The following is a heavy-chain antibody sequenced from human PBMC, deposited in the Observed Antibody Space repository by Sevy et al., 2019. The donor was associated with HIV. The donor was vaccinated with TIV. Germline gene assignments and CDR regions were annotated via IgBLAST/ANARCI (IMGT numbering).Heavy chain of an antibody. CDR1: GFTFSNAW. Sequence: GGSLRLSCAASGFTFSNAWMSWVRQAPGKGLEWVGRIKSITDGGTTDYAAPVKGRFTISRDDSKNTLYLQMNSLKTEDTAVYYCTSRLTMVRGVLPQYYYGMDVWGQGTTVTVSS. D-gene: IGHD3-10*01. J-gene: IGHJ6*02. V-gene: IGHV3-15*01. CDR2: IKSITDGGTT. CDR3: TSRLTMVRGVLPQYYYGMDV.